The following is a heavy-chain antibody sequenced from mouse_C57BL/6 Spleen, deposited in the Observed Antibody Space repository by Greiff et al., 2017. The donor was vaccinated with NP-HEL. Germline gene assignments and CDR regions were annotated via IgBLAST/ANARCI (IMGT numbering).Heavy chain of an antibody. V-gene: IGHV14-1*01. CDR2: IDPEDGDT. J-gene: IGHJ1*03. D-gene: IGHD1-1*01. CDR1: GFNIKDYY. Sequence: EVQLQQSGAELVRPGASVKLSCTASGFNIKDYYMHWVKQRPEQGLEWIGRIDPEDGDTEYAPKFQGKATMTADTSSNTAYLQLSSLTSEDTAVYYCTRATVSSYWYFDVWGTGTTVTVS. CDR3: TRATVSSYWYFDV.